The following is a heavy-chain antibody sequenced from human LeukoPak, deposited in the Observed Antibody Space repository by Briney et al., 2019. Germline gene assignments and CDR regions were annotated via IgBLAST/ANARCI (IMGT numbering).Heavy chain of an antibody. CDR1: GFSCSTYA. V-gene: IGHV3-30*18. CDR2: ISKDGTKT. J-gene: IGHJ4*02. D-gene: IGHD6-13*01. CDR3: AEDDGPYSSPWFSVGLIDY. Sequence: PGVSLRLSCSGSGFSCSTYAMLCVRHAPGKVLDWVAVISKDGTKTQYADSGKGRLTSPRDNCRNTLYLQMNRRRSEDAAVYYCAEDDGPYSSPWFSVGLIDYWGQGTLVTVSS.